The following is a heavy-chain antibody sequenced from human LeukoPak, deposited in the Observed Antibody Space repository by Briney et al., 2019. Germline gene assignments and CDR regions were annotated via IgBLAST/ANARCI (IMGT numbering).Heavy chain of an antibody. V-gene: IGHV4-4*07. Sequence: ASETLSLTCTVSGGSISNYFWSWIRQPAGKGLEWIGRIRTSGITDDNPSLKSRVTMSVDTSENQFSLKLSSVTAADTAVFYCARGSREAGPKYHFDYWGQGTLVTVSS. CDR2: IRTSGIT. CDR1: GGSISNYF. CDR3: ARGSREAGPKYHFDY. D-gene: IGHD2-2*01. J-gene: IGHJ4*02.